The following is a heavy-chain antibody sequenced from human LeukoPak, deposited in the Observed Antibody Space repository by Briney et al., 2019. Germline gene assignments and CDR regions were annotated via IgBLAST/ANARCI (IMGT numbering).Heavy chain of an antibody. Sequence: GASVKVSCKASAYTFTDYYIHWVRQAPGQGLERMGIINPSGGSTTYAQKFQGRVTMTRDTSTSTVYMELSSLRSDDTAVYYCARRGSSSWYFDYWGQGTLVTVSS. J-gene: IGHJ4*02. CDR2: INPSGGST. CDR1: AYTFTDYY. D-gene: IGHD6-13*01. V-gene: IGHV1-46*01. CDR3: ARRGSSSWYFDY.